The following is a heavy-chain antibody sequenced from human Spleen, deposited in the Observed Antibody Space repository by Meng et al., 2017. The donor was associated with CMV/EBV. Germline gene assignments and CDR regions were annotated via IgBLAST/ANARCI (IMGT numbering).Heavy chain of an antibody. CDR3: AREGSRGSSWYMDY. D-gene: IGHD6-13*01. V-gene: IGHV3-48*03. CDR1: GFTFSSYE. CDR2: ISSSGSTI. J-gene: IGHJ4*02. Sequence: GGSLRLSCAASGFTFSSYEMNWVRQAPGKGLEWVSYISSSGSTIYYADSVKGRFTISRDNAKNSLYLQMNSLRAEDTAVYYCAREGSRGSSWYMDYWGQGTLVTVSS.